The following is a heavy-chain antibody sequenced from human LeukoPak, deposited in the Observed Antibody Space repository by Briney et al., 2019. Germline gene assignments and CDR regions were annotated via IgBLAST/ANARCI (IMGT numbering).Heavy chain of an antibody. CDR1: GGSFSGYY. CDR2: INHSGST. Sequence: PSETLSLTCAVYGGSFSGYYWSWIRQPPGKGLEWIGEINHSGSTNYNPSLKSRVTMSVDTSKNQFSLKLSSVTAADTAVYYCARGYYGSGSYYDYWGQGTLVTVSS. J-gene: IGHJ4*02. D-gene: IGHD3-10*01. CDR3: ARGYYGSGSYYDY. V-gene: IGHV4-34*01.